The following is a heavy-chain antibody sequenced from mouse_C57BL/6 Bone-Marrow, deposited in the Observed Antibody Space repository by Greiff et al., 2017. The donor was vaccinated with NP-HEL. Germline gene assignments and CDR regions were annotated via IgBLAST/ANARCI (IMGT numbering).Heavy chain of an antibody. J-gene: IGHJ1*03. CDR1: GYTFTSYT. CDR2: INPSSGYT. V-gene: IGHV1-4*01. D-gene: IGHD6-5*01. Sequence: VKLVESGAELARPGASVKMSCKASGYTFTSYTMHWVKQRPGQGLEWIGYINPSSGYTKYNQKFKDKATLTADKSSSTAYMQLSSLTSEDSAVYYCARAYGYWYFDVWGTGTTVTVSS. CDR3: ARAYGYWYFDV.